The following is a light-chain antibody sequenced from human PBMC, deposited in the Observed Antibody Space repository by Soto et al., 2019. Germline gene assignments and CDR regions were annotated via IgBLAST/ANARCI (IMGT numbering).Light chain of an antibody. CDR2: GAS. CDR1: QSVRNNY. V-gene: IGKV3-20*01. Sequence: EIVLTQSPGTLSLSPRERATLSCRASQSVRNNYLAWYQQRPGQAPRLLIYGASSRATGIPDRFSGSGSETDFTLTISRLEPEDFVVFYCQQYGSSPLTFGGGTKVEIK. J-gene: IGKJ4*01. CDR3: QQYGSSPLT.